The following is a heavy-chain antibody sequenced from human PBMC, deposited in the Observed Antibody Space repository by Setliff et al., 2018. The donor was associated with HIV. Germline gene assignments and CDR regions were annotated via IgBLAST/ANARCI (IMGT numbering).Heavy chain of an antibody. CDR1: GFTFDSAC. D-gene: IGHD6-13*01. Sequence: NPGGSLRLSCAASGFTFDSACMSWVRQAPGKGLEWVGRIKNKIEGETTDYAAPVKGRFTISRDDSKNTLYLQMNSLKTEDTAVYYCTAALQQQVVRWFDPWGQGTLVTVSS. V-gene: IGHV3-15*01. CDR3: TAALQQQVVRWFDP. CDR2: IKNKIEGETT. J-gene: IGHJ5*02.